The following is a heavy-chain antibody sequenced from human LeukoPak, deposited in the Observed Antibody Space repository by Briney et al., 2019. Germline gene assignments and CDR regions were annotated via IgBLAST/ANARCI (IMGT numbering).Heavy chain of an antibody. CDR3: ARSGCSSGWYMGPFDY. J-gene: IGHJ4*02. CDR2: IDWSGDRI. D-gene: IGHD6-19*01. Sequence: GGSLRLSCAAAGLTFDDYGMSWVRQVPGKGLEWVSGIDWSGDRIAYADSVKGRFTISRDNAKNSLSLQVSSLRAEDTALYYCARSGCSSGWYMGPFDYWGQGTLVTVSS. V-gene: IGHV3-20*04. CDR1: GLTFDDYG.